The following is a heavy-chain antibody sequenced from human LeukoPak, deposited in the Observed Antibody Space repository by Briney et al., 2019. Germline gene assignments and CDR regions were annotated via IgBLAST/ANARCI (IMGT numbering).Heavy chain of an antibody. CDR2: LSGSGGTT. Sequence: PGGSLRLSCAASGFTFSSYAMSWVRQAPGKGLEWVSALSGSGGTTYYADSVKGRFTISRDNSKNTLFLQMNSLRVEDTALYYCARGHLYLGGVYWGQGTLVTVSS. CDR3: ARGHLYLGGVY. V-gene: IGHV3-23*01. CDR1: GFTFSSYA. J-gene: IGHJ4*02. D-gene: IGHD1-26*01.